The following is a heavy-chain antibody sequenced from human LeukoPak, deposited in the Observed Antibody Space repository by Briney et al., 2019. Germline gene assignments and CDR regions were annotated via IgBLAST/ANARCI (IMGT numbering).Heavy chain of an antibody. J-gene: IGHJ3*02. D-gene: IGHD3-22*01. CDR3: ARESPPIHSSGYYLGQQDAFDI. V-gene: IGHV1-69*13. Sequence: SVKVSCKASGGTFSSYAISWVRQAPGQGLEWMGGIIPIFGTASYAQKFQGRVTITADESTSTAYMELSSLRSEDTAVYYCARESPPIHSSGYYLGQQDAFDIWGQGTMVTVSS. CDR1: GGTFSSYA. CDR2: IIPIFGTA.